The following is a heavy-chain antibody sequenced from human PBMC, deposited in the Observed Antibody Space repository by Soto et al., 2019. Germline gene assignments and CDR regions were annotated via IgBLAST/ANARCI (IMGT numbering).Heavy chain of an antibody. V-gene: IGHV3-7*01. D-gene: IGHD3-3*02. CDR1: GFTFSNQW. J-gene: IGHJ4*02. CDR2: INQDGSAK. Sequence: EVRMVASGGGVVQPGESLRLSCAASGFTFSNQWMSWVRQAPGKGLEWVANINQDGSAKSHVDSVEGRFTISRDNAKNSLYLQRTTLGVEDTAGYYCARGPFWGQGTLVTVSS. CDR3: ARGPF.